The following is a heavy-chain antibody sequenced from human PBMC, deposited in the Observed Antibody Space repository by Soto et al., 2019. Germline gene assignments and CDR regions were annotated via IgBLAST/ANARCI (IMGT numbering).Heavy chain of an antibody. D-gene: IGHD2-15*01. CDR2: ISGRGGGT. V-gene: IGHV3-23*01. J-gene: IGHJ2*01. CDR3: AKQAMAVVEAATDWYFDL. CDR1: GFTFNSHA. Sequence: EVQLLESGGGLVQPGGSLRLSCAASGFTFNSHAMSWVRQAPGRGLEWVSTISGRGGGTFYADSVKGRFTISRDNSKNPLYLRMNTLRAEDTAIYSWAKQAMAVVEAATDWYFDLWGRVTLVTVSS.